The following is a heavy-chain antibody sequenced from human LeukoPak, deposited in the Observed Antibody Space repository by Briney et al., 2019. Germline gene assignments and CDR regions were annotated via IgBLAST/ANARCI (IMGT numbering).Heavy chain of an antibody. CDR1: GYTFTVYY. CDR3: ARQDTAMDLDY. V-gene: IGHV1-2*02. CDR2: INPNSGGT. D-gene: IGHD5-18*01. J-gene: IGHJ4*02. Sequence: ASVKVSCKPSGYTFTVYYMHWVRQAPGQGLEWMGWINPNSGGTNYAQKFQGRVTMTRDTSISTAYMELSRLRSDDTAVYYCARQDTAMDLDYWGQGTLVTVSS.